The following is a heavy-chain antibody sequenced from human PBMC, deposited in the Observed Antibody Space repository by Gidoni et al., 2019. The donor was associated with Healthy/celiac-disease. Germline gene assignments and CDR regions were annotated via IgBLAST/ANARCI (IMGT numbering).Heavy chain of an antibody. V-gene: IGHV4-31*03. J-gene: IGHJ4*02. D-gene: IGHD6-13*01. CDR3: ARGSSSSLVQYFDY. CDR1: GGSISSGGYY. Sequence: QVQLQESCPGLVKPSQTLSLTCTVSGGSISSGGYYWSWIRQHPGKGLEWIGYIYYSGSTYYNPSLKSRVTISVDTSKNQFSLKLSSVTAADTAVYYCARGSSSSLVQYFDYWGQGTLVTVSS. CDR2: IYYSGST.